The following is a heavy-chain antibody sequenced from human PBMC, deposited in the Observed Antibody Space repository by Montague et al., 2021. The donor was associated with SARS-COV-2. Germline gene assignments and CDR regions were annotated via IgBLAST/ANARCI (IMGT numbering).Heavy chain of an antibody. V-gene: IGHV4-39*01. CDR3: ARHVPVPGSTVQISGWFGP. Sequence: SETLSLTCTVSGGSITTSGLYGAGIRQPPGKGREWFGTISDRGSTESNWTPTTRVSSSVDTSKRQFSLKLRSMTATDTAVYYCARHVPVPGSTVQISGWFGPWRQRP. CDR2: ISDRGST. CDR1: GGSITTSGLY. D-gene: IGHD1-26*01. J-gene: IGHJ5*02.